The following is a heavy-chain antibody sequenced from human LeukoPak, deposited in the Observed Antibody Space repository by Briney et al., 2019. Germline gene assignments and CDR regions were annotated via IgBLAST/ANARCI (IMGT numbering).Heavy chain of an antibody. CDR3: ARSYSSSWPNYYYYYGMDV. J-gene: IGHJ6*02. V-gene: IGHV4-39*01. CDR1: GGSISSSSYY. D-gene: IGHD6-13*01. Sequence: PSETLSLTCTVSGGSISSSSYYWGWIRQPPGKGLEWIGSIYYSGSTYYNPSLKSRVTISVDTSKNQFSLKLSSVTAADTAVYYCARSYSSSWPNYYYYYGMDVWGQGTTVTVSS. CDR2: IYYSGST.